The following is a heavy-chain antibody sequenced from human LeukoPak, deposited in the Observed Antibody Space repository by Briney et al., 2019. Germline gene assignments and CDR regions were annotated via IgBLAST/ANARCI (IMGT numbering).Heavy chain of an antibody. CDR2: ISSSGSSI. V-gene: IGHV3-21*01. CDR1: GFTFSDYS. Sequence: GGSLRLSCIASGFTFSDYSFNWVRQAPGKGLEWVSSISSSGSSIYYADSVKGRFTISRDNGKNSLYLQMNSLRAEDTAVYYCARDSSGSYNLFDPWGQGTLVTVSS. D-gene: IGHD1-26*01. J-gene: IGHJ5*02. CDR3: ARDSSGSYNLFDP.